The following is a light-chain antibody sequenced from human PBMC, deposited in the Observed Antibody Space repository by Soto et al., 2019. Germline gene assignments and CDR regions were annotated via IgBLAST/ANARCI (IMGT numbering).Light chain of an antibody. V-gene: IGLV2-14*01. J-gene: IGLJ1*01. Sequence: QSALTQPASVSGSPGQSITISCTGTSSDVGGYNYVSWYQQHPGKAPKLMIYEVSNRPSGVSNRFSGSKSDNTASLTISGLQAEDEADNYCSSYTSSNIDYGFGTGTKVTVL. CDR2: EVS. CDR1: SSDVGGYNY. CDR3: SSYTSSNIDYG.